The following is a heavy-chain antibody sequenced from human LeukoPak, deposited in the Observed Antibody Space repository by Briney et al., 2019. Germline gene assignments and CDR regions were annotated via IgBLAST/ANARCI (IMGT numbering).Heavy chain of an antibody. CDR1: GFTFSSCA. D-gene: IGHD3-3*01. CDR3: AKGHYDFWSGYDYYYYGMDV. Sequence: GGSLRLSCAASGFTFSSCAMSWVRQAPGKGLEWVSAISGSGGSTYYADSVKGRFTISRDNSKNTLYLQMNSLRAEDTAVYYCAKGHYDFWSGYDYYYYGMDVWGQGTRSPSP. CDR2: ISGSGGST. V-gene: IGHV3-23*01. J-gene: IGHJ6*02.